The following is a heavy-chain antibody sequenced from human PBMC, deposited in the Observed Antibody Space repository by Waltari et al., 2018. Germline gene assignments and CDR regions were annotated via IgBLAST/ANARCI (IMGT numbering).Heavy chain of an antibody. V-gene: IGHV3-48*01. CDR2: INSASRVS. CDR3: TRGLQFAFDF. CDR1: VFESYIYT. Sequence: EVFLVYWGGGVFQLGGSVRLSCTASVFESYIYTLNWVRQAPGKGLEWVSYINSASRVSRYADSVRGRFTISRDNAKNSLFLQMNNLRVEDTALYYCTRGLQFAFDFWGQGTMVSVSS. D-gene: IGHD2-21*02. J-gene: IGHJ3*01.